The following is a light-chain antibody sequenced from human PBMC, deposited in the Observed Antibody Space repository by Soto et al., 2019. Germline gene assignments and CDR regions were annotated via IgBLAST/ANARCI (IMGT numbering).Light chain of an antibody. V-gene: IGKV3-15*01. CDR1: QSVSSS. CDR2: GAS. J-gene: IGKJ1*01. Sequence: EIVMTQSPATLSVSPGERAALSCRASQSVSSSLAWYQQKPGQAPRLLIHGASTRATGVPARFSGSGSGTEFTLTISSLQSEDFAAYYCQQYNNWPRTFGQGTKVDI. CDR3: QQYNNWPRT.